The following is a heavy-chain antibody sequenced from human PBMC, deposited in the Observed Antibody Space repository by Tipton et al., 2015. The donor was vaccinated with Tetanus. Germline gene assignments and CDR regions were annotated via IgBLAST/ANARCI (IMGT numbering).Heavy chain of an antibody. J-gene: IGHJ3*02. V-gene: IGHV4-4*07. CDR1: GGSTHSFY. Sequence: TLSLTCTVSGGSTHSFYWTWIRQSAGKGLEWIGRIYSGGSTNYNPSLKSRVTMSMDTSKNQFSLKLNSVTVADTAVYFCARVLRYPTRGGWDDAFDIWGQGTMVTVSS. CDR2: IYSGGST. CDR3: ARVLRYPTRGGWDDAFDI. D-gene: IGHD2-8*02.